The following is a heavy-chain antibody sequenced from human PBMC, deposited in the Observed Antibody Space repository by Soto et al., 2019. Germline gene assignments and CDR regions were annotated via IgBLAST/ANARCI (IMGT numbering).Heavy chain of an antibody. V-gene: IGHV3-15*01. CDR1: GFIFSNAW. J-gene: IGHJ4*02. CDR3: TTDPYFSL. D-gene: IGHD3-10*01. CDR2: LKSKTDGGTT. Sequence: GGSLRLSCAASGFIFSNAWMGWVRQAPGKGLEWVGRLKSKTDGGTTDYAAPVKGRFTISRDDSKSTLHLQMGSLKPEDTAVYFCTTDPYFSLWGQGTLVTVSS.